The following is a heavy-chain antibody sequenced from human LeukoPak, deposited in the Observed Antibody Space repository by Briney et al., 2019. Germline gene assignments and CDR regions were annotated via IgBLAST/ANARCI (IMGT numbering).Heavy chain of an antibody. CDR2: INPNSGGT. CDR1: GYSFAAYY. Sequence: ASVKVSCKASGYSFAAYYMHWVRQAPGQGLEWMGWINPNSGGTNYAQKFQGRVTMTRDTSITTAYMEMSRLRSDDTALYYCARSPHILTGENFDYWGQGTLVTVSS. V-gene: IGHV1-2*02. J-gene: IGHJ4*02. D-gene: IGHD3-9*01. CDR3: ARSPHILTGENFDY.